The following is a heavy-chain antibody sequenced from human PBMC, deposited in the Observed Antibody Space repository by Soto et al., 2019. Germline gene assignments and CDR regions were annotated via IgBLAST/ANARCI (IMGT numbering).Heavy chain of an antibody. V-gene: IGHV3-11*06. J-gene: IGHJ4*02. D-gene: IGHD3-22*01. CDR3: ARDYYDVSGYPHLDY. Sequence: PGGSLRLSCAASGFTFSDYYMSWIRQAPGKGLEWISYTSSSGSYTNYAASVKGRFTVSRDNSKNSLYLQMNSLRAEDTAVYYCARDYYDVSGYPHLDYWGQGTLVTVSS. CDR2: TSSSGSYT. CDR1: GFTFSDYY.